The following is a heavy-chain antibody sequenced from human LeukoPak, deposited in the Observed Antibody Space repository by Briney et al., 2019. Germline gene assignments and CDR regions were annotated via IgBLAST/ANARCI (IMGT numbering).Heavy chain of an antibody. CDR1: GGSISSSSYY. V-gene: IGHV4-39*07. CDR2: IYYSGST. J-gene: IGHJ6*03. Sequence: SETLSLTCTVSGGSISSSSYYWGWIRQPPGKGLEWIGSIYYSGSTYYNPSLKSRVTISVDTSKNQFSLKLNSVTAADTAVYYCARTTEEYYGSGKFRKYYSYYYYMDVWGKGTMVTVSS. CDR3: ARTTEEYYGSGKFRKYYSYYYYMDV. D-gene: IGHD3-10*01.